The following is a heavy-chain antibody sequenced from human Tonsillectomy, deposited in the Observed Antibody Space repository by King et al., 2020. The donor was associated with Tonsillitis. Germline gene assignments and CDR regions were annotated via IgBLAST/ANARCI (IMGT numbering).Heavy chain of an antibody. V-gene: IGHV3-7*01. CDR1: EFRFSEHF. CDR3: AGYCTPSTCSYRGLED. Sequence: VQLVESGGGLVQPGGSLRLSCACAASEFRFSEHFMTWVRQAPGKGLEWVANMNQDGSERNYVDSVMGRFTISRDNAKNPVYLQMNSLRADDTAGYYCAGYCTPSTCSYRGLEDWGQGTLVTVSS. D-gene: IGHD2-8*01. J-gene: IGHJ4*02. CDR2: MNQDGSER.